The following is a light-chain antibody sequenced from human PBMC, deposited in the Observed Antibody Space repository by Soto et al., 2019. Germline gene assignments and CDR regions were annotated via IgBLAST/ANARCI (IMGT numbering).Light chain of an antibody. CDR1: SNDVGGYNY. J-gene: IGLJ2*01. CDR2: EVS. V-gene: IGLV2-8*01. CDR3: SSYAGSNVI. Sequence: QSALTQPPSASGSPGQSVTISCTGTSNDVGGYNYVSWYQQHPGKAPKLMIYEVSKRPSGVPDRFSGSKSGNTASLTVSGLQAEDEADYYCSSYAGSNVIFGGGTKPPS.